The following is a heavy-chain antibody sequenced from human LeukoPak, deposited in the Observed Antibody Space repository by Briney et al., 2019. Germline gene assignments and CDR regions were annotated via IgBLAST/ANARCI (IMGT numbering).Heavy chain of an antibody. CDR2: INPSGGST. V-gene: IGHV1-46*01. D-gene: IGHD2-2*02. CDR3: AREASYCSSTSCYTAWFDP. Sequence: GASVKVSCKASGYTFTSYYMNWVRQAPGQGLEWMGIINPSGGSTSYAQKFQGRVTMTRDMSTSTVYMELGSLRSEDTAVYYCAREASYCSSTSCYTAWFDPWGQGTLVTVSS. CDR1: GYTFTSYY. J-gene: IGHJ5*02.